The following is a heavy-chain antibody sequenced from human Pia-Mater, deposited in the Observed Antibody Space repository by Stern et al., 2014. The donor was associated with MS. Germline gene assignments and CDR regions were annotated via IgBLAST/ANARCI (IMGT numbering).Heavy chain of an antibody. V-gene: IGHV3-11*01. CDR1: GFNFNDLY. Sequence: QLVQSGGGLVKPGGSLRLSCAASGFNFNDLYINWIRQSPGKGLEWIAYISSSGTSVHYADSVKGRFIVSRNKDSNSFYLQMDSLRAEDTAIYYCSTLVAHWGQGTLVTVSS. D-gene: IGHD3-16*02. CDR3: STLVAH. CDR2: ISSSGTSV. J-gene: IGHJ4*02.